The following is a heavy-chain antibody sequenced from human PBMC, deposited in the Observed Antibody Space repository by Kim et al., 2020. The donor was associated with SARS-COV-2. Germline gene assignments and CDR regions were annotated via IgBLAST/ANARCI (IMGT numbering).Heavy chain of an antibody. Sequence: YYSPSLKARVSISVDTSDNQFSLRLTSVTAADTAVYICVRDRGGYGEFDSWGQGILVTVS. D-gene: IGHD3-10*01. J-gene: IGHJ4*02. V-gene: IGHV4-39*07. CDR3: VRDRGGYGEFDS.